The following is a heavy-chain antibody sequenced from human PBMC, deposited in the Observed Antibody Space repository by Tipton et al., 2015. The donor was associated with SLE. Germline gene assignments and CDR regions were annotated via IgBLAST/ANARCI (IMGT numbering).Heavy chain of an antibody. D-gene: IGHD2-2*01. CDR2: INHSGST. Sequence: LRLSCAVYGGSFSGYYWSWIRQPPGKGLEWIGEINHSGSTNYNPSLKSRVTISVDTSKNQFSLKLSSVTAADTAVYYCARAYCSSTSCYGPGYFDRGVWGKGTTVTVSS. J-gene: IGHJ6*03. CDR1: GGSFSGYY. CDR3: ARAYCSSTSCYGPGYFDRGV. V-gene: IGHV4-34*01.